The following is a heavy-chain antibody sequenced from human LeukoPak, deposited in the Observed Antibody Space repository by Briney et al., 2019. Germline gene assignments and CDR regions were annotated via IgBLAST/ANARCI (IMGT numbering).Heavy chain of an antibody. CDR1: GFTFSSYA. V-gene: IGHV3-30-3*01. CDR2: ISYDGSNK. J-gene: IGHJ3*02. CDR3: ASRPGIAVPPGAFDI. D-gene: IGHD6-19*01. Sequence: GGSLRLSCAASGFTFSSYAMHWVRQAPGKGLEWVAVISYDGSNKYYADSVKGRFTISRDNSKNTLYLQMNSLRAEDTAVYYCASRPGIAVPPGAFDIWGQGTMVTVSS.